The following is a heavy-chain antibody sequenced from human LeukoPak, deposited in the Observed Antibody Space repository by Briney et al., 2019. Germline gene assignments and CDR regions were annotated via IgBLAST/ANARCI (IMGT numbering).Heavy chain of an antibody. CDR3: ARGSGKAPLYGMDV. J-gene: IGHJ6*02. CDR1: GGSFSGYY. CDR2: INHSGST. Sequence: SETLSLTCAVYGGSFSGYYWSWIRQPPGKGLEWIGEINHSGSTNYNPSLKSRVTISVDTSKNQFSLKLSSVTAADTAVYYCARGSGKAPLYGMDVWGQGTTVTVSS. D-gene: IGHD1-1*01. V-gene: IGHV4-34*01.